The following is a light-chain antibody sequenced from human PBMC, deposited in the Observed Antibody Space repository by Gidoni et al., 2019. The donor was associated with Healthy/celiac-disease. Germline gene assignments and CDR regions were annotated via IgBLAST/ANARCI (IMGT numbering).Light chain of an antibody. Sequence: QSVLTQPPSASGTPGQRVTISCSGSSSNIGSNTVNLYQQLPDRFSGSKSGTSASLAISGLQSEDEADYYCAAWDDSLSMVFGGGTKLTVL. V-gene: IGLV1-44*01. CDR3: AAWDDSLSMV. CDR1: SSNIGSNT. J-gene: IGLJ2*01.